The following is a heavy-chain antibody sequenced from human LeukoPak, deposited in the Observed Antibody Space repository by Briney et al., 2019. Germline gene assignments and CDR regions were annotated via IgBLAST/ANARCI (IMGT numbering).Heavy chain of an antibody. CDR2: MNQDGSGK. CDR3: ARDPYDSSAYGAFDI. D-gene: IGHD3-22*01. J-gene: IGHJ3*02. Sequence: GGSLRLSCAASGFRFSSYWMTWVRQAPGKGLEWVANMNQDGSGKEYVDSVKGRFTISRDNAKNSLYLQMNSLRAEDTAVYYCARDPYDSSAYGAFDIWGQGTMVIVTS. CDR1: GFRFSSYW. V-gene: IGHV3-7*01.